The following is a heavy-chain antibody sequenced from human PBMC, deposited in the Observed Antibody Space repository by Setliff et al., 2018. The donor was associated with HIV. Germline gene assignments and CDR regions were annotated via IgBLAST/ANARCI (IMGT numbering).Heavy chain of an antibody. CDR1: GFNFNADW. J-gene: IGHJ6*03. V-gene: IGHV5-51*01. Sequence: PGESLKISCQGSGFNFNADWIVWVRQIPGKGLEWMGSIFPGDSDTRYSPSFEDQVTISVDKSISTAYLQWRSLKTSDTAFYYCARHTRQLEFLEWLSPHYYHYYYMDVWGQGTTVTVSS. CDR3: ARHTRQLEFLEWLSPHYYHYYYMDV. CDR2: IFPGDSDT. D-gene: IGHD3-3*01.